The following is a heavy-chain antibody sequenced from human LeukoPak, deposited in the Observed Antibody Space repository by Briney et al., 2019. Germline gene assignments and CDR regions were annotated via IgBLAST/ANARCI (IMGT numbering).Heavy chain of an antibody. CDR2: INPNSGGT. CDR3: ARAYYGSGSYVMGY. CDR1: GYTFTGYY. J-gene: IGHJ4*02. V-gene: IGHV1-2*02. Sequence: ASVEVSCKASGYTFTGYYMHWVRQAPGQGLEWMGWINPNSGGTNYAQKFQGRVTMTRDTSISTAYMELSRLRSDDTAVYYCARAYYGSGSYVMGYWGQGTLVTVSS. D-gene: IGHD3-10*01.